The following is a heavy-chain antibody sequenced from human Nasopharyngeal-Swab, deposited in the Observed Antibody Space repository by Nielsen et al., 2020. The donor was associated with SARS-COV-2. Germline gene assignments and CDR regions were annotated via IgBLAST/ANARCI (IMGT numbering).Heavy chain of an antibody. V-gene: IGHV3-33*05. J-gene: IGHJ4*02. Sequence: WIRQPPGKGLEWVAVISYDGSNKYYADSVKGRFTISRDNSKNTLYLQMNSLRAEDTAVYYCARDQYGDYGDYWGQGTLVTVSS. D-gene: IGHD4-17*01. CDR3: ARDQYGDYGDY. CDR2: ISYDGSNK.